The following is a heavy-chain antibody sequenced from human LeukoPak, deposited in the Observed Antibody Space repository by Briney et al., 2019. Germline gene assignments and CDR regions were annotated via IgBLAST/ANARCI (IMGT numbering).Heavy chain of an antibody. CDR3: AKGRVAASGAGAFDI. Sequence: GGSLRLSCAASGFTFSACEMNWVRQAPGKGLEWVSYISSSDSTIYYADSVKGRFTISRDNSKNTLYLQMNSLRAEDTAIYYCAKGRVAASGAGAFDIWGQGTMVTVSS. CDR1: GFTFSACE. J-gene: IGHJ3*02. V-gene: IGHV3-48*03. CDR2: ISSSDSTI. D-gene: IGHD6-13*01.